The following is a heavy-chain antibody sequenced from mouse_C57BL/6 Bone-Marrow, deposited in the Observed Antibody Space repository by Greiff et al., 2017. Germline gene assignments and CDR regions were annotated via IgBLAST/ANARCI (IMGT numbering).Heavy chain of an antibody. CDR3: DRTTGVGYYYAMDY. J-gene: IGHJ4*01. D-gene: IGHD1-1*01. CDR2: IWSGGST. CDR1: GFSLTSYG. Sequence: QVQLKESGPGLVQPSQSLSITCTVSGFSLTSYGVHWVRQSPGKGLEWLGVIWSGGSTDYNAAFISRLSISKDNSKSQVFFKMNSLQADDTAIYDCDRTTGVGYYYAMDYWGQGTSVTVSS. V-gene: IGHV2-2*01.